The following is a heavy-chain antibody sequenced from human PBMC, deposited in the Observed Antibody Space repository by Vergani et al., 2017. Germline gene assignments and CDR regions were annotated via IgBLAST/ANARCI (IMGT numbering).Heavy chain of an antibody. CDR2: ISGSGGST. D-gene: IGHD5-18*01. J-gene: IGHJ4*02. CDR3: AKDQGYSYVYYFDY. V-gene: IGHV3-23*04. CDR1: GFTVSSNY. Sequence: EVQLVETGGGLIQPGGSLRLSCAASGFTVSSNYMSWVRQAPGKGLEWVSAISGSGGSTYYADSVKGRFTISRDNSKNTLYLQMNSLRAEDTAVYYCAKDQGYSYVYYFDYWGQGTLVTVSS.